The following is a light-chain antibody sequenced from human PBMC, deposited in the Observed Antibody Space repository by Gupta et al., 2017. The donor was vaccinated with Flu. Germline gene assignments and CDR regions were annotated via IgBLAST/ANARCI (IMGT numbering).Light chain of an antibody. V-gene: IGLV2-11*01. CDR1: GSDIGTYNY. J-gene: IGLJ2*01. Sequence: QSAAVQPRSVSGFTGQTVTISCGGAGSDIGTYNYVSWYQQYPGKAPKVIICDVTRRPAGVPSRFSGSRAGNTAYLTISGLQAEDEADYYCYSYASNPTVVFGTGTKLTVL. CDR2: DVT. CDR3: YSYASNPTVV.